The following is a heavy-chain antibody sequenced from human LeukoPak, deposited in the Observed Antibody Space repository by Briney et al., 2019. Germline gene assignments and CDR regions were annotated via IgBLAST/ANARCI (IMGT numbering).Heavy chain of an antibody. CDR1: GYIFTGYY. CDR2: INPHSGDT. Sequence: ASVKVSCKASGYIFTGYYMHWVRQAPGQGLEWMGWINPHSGDTNYAQKFQGRVTLTRDTSISTAYMELSRLRSDDTALYYCARVGDSGQNYLDPWGQGTLVTVSS. J-gene: IGHJ5*02. V-gene: IGHV1-2*02. D-gene: IGHD1-26*01. CDR3: ARVGDSGQNYLDP.